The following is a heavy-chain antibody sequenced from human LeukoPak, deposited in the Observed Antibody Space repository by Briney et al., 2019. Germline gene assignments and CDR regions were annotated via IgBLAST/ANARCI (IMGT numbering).Heavy chain of an antibody. V-gene: IGHV1-2*02. D-gene: IGHD2-8*01. Sequence: ASVKVSCKASGYTFTGYYMHWVRRAPGQGLEWMGWINPNSGGTNYAQKFQGRVTMTRDTSISTAYMELSRLRSDDTAVYYCARYPGPLYCTNGVCEKGAFDIWGQGTMVTVSS. CDR1: GYTFTGYY. J-gene: IGHJ3*02. CDR2: INPNSGGT. CDR3: ARYPGPLYCTNGVCEKGAFDI.